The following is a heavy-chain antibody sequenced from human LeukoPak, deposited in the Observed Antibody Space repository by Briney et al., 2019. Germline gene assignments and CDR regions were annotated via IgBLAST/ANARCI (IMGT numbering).Heavy chain of an antibody. CDR3: ARETSSIAARPRRSNWFDP. D-gene: IGHD6-6*01. Sequence: SVKVSCKASGGTFSSYAISWVRQAPGQGLEWMGGIIPIFGTANYAQKFQGRVTITADESTSTAYMELSSLRSEDTAVYYCARETSSIAARPRRSNWFDPWGQGTLVTVSS. V-gene: IGHV1-69*13. J-gene: IGHJ5*02. CDR2: IIPIFGTA. CDR1: GGTFSSYA.